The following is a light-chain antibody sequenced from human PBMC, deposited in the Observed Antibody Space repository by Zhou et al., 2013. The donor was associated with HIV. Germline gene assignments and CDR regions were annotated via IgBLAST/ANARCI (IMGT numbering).Light chain of an antibody. CDR1: QSINNW. J-gene: IGKJ2*01. V-gene: IGKV1-5*03. CDR2: QAS. Sequence: DIPMTQSPSTLSASVGDRVTITCRASQSINNWLAWYQQKPGKAPKLLISQASNLESGVPSRFSGSGSGTEFTLTISSLQPDDFATYYCQQYNGYFGQGTKLEIK. CDR3: QQYNGY.